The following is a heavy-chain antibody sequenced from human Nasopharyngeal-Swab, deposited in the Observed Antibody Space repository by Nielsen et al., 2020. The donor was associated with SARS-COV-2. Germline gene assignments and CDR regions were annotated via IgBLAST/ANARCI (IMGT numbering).Heavy chain of an antibody. CDR3: ARDLRLGESWDLDY. Sequence: VRQAPGKGLEWVAVIWYDGSNKYYADSVKGRFTISRDNSKSTLYLQMNSLRAEDTAVYYCARDLRLGESWDLDYWGQGTLVTVSS. D-gene: IGHD3-16*01. J-gene: IGHJ4*02. CDR2: IWYDGSNK. V-gene: IGHV3-33*01.